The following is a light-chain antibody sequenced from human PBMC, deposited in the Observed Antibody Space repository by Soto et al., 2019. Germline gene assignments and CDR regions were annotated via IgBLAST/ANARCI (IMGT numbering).Light chain of an antibody. J-gene: IGKJ1*01. CDR3: QHYNSYRWA. CDR2: KAS. CDR1: QTISSY. V-gene: IGKV1-5*03. Sequence: DVQMTQSPSTLSASVGDRFTIACRASQTISSYLAWYQQKPGKATKLLIYKASSLQSGVPSRFSGSGSGTEFTLTIGSLQPDDFATYYCQHYNSYRWAFGQGTKVDIK.